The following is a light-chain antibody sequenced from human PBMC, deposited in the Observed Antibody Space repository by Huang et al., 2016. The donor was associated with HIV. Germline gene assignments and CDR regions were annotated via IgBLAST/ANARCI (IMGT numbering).Light chain of an antibody. CDR2: GAS. V-gene: IGKV3-20*01. Sequence: DIVLTQSPGTLSLSPRERAALSCRASQKITNNVLAWYQQRSGQTPRLLIYGASNRAMGIPDRFSGSGSGTDFTLIISRLKPQDSAVYYCQQYLSSPLTFGGGTNVEIK. CDR1: QKITNNV. CDR3: QQYLSSPLT. J-gene: IGKJ4*01.